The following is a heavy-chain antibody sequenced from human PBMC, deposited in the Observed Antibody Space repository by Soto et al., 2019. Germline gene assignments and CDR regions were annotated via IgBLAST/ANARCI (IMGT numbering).Heavy chain of an antibody. CDR1: GFSFSDYE. V-gene: IGHV3-48*03. Sequence: GSLSLSCAVSGFSFSDYEMSWVRQAPGKGLEWISYISQSGSVIYYADSVKGRFTISRDNANDSVHLQMNGLRADDTAVYFCARDRGYSNSNFYYYGMDAWGQGTTVTVSS. CDR2: ISQSGSVI. J-gene: IGHJ6*02. CDR3: ARDRGYSNSNFYYYGMDA. D-gene: IGHD4-4*01.